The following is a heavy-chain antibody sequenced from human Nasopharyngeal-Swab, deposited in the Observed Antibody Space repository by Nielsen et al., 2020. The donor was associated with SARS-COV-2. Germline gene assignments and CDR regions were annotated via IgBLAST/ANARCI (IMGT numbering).Heavy chain of an antibody. V-gene: IGHV3-11*04. CDR3: ASSQAYNWNDSDAFDI. CDR2: ISSSGSTI. CDR1: GFTFSDYY. D-gene: IGHD1-1*01. Sequence: GESLKISCAASGFTFSDYYMSWIRQAPGKGLEWVSYISSSGSTIYYADSVKGRFTISRDNAKNSLYLQMNSLRAEDTAVHYCASSQAYNWNDSDAFDIWGQGTMVTVSS. J-gene: IGHJ3*02.